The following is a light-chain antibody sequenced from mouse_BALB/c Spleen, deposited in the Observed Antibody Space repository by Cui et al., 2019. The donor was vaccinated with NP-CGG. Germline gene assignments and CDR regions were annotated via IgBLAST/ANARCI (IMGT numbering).Light chain of an antibody. Sequence: AAVAQESALSTFPGETVTLTCRSSTGAVTTSNYANWVQEKPDHLFTGLIGGTNNRAPGVPARFSGSLIGDKAALTITGAQTEDEAIYFCALWYSNHWVFGGGTKLTVL. V-gene: IGLV1*01. J-gene: IGLJ1*01. CDR1: TGAVTTSNY. CDR3: ALWYSNHWV. CDR2: GTN.